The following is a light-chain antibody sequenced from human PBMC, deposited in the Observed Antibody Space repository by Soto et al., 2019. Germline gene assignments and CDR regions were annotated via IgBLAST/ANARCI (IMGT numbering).Light chain of an antibody. CDR2: KAS. Sequence: DIQMTQSPSTLSASVGDRVTITCRASQSVDIWLAWYQQKPGKAPKLLIHKASTLADGVPSRFTGSGSGTDFTLTISSLQPDDVGTYYCHQYRDYPVTFGGGTKVEIK. V-gene: IGKV1-5*03. CDR1: QSVDIW. CDR3: HQYRDYPVT. J-gene: IGKJ4*01.